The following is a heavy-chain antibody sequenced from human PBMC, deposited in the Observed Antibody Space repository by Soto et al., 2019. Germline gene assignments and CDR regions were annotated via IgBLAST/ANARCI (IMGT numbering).Heavy chain of an antibody. D-gene: IGHD2-15*01. V-gene: IGHV1-46*01. CDR1: GYVSTRYY. CDR2: INPSGGST. CDR3: APSYGGNCGSAFDI. Sequence: MVYWKSSGYVSTRYYVESVRQDPLQGLECMGIINPSGGSTSYAQKFQGRVTMTTDKTTSTVYLALSSLRSEDTAVYYCAPSYGGNCGSAFDIWGKGTTV. J-gene: IGHJ3*02.